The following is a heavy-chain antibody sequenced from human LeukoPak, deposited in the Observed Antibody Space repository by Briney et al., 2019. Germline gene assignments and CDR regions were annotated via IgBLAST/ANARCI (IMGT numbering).Heavy chain of an antibody. CDR3: ARAGLLWFGEPYYFDY. CDR2: IYYSGST. D-gene: IGHD3-10*01. J-gene: IGHJ4*02. V-gene: IGHV4-59*01. CDR1: GGSISSYY. Sequence: SETLSLTCTASGGSISSYYWSWIRQPPGKGLEWIGYIYYSGSTNYNPSLKSRVTISVDTSKNQFSLKLSSVTAADTAVYYCARAGLLWFGEPYYFDYWGQGTLVTVSS.